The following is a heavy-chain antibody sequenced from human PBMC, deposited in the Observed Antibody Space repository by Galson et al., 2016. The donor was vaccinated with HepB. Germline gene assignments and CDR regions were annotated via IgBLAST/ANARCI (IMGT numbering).Heavy chain of an antibody. D-gene: IGHD2-2*01. CDR1: GFTFRNYG. V-gene: IGHV3-23*01. J-gene: IGHJ6*04. Sequence: SLRLSSAASGFTFRNYGMTWVRQAPGKGLEVVSSISRSGDSTDYADSVKGRFTISRDNSKNTLSLQMNSLTADDTAIYYCVQGSTAPAVWGKGTTVTVSS. CDR3: VQGSTAPAV. CDR2: ISRSGDST.